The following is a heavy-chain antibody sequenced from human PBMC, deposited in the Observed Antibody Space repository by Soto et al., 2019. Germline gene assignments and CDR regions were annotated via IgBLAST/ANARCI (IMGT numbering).Heavy chain of an antibody. D-gene: IGHD3-10*01. CDR2: IKIDASEK. CDR3: ARDSGYGSGATENHYLDY. V-gene: IGHV3-7*01. CDR1: GFTFGSYW. J-gene: IGHJ4*01. Sequence: EVQLVESGGGLVQPGGSLRLSCAASGFTFGSYWMSCVRQAPGKGLEWLATIKIDASEKKYVDSVKGRFTMSRDIAKNSMYQQRDRLRAEDTDVYYCARDSGYGSGATENHYLDYRGDGTRVTVSS.